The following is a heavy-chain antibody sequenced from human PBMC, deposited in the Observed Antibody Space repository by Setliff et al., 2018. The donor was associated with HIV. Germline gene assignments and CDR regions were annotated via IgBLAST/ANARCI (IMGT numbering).Heavy chain of an antibody. V-gene: IGHV4-61*09. Sequence: SETLSLTCKVSGDSISSGGYYWTWIRKPAGKGLEWIGHIYTSGNTNYNPSLKSRVSISVATSKNQFFLTLTSVTAADSAVYYCARLGEHDAGDLDVWGKGTTVTVSS. J-gene: IGHJ6*04. D-gene: IGHD1-26*01. CDR1: GDSISSGGYY. CDR2: IYTSGNT. CDR3: ARLGEHDAGDLDV.